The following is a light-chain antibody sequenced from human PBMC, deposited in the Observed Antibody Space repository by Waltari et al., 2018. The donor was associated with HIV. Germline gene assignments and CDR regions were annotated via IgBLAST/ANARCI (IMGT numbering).Light chain of an antibody. CDR1: DSDFGRYNS. J-gene: IGLJ2*01. V-gene: IGLV2-14*03. Sequence: AVTQPASVSGLPGQSTTISCTGDDSDFGRYNSFSWYQPDSGKPPRLILYAGDSPASGVSDRFSGSMSGNTASLTISGLRAEDEGHYYCASITDDNTIIFGGGTEVTVL. CDR3: ASITDDNTII. CDR2: AGD.